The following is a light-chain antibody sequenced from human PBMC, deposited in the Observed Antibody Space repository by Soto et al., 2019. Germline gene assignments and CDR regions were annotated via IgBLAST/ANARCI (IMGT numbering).Light chain of an antibody. V-gene: IGKV3-11*01. J-gene: IGKJ5*01. Sequence: EIVLTQSPATLSSFPGDRVTLSCRASQYINTRLAWYQHRPGQAPRLLIHGASSRATDIPPRFSGSGSGTDFTLTISSLEPEDFAVYYCQQRRSWPPTITFGQGTRLEIK. CDR2: GAS. CDR3: QQRRSWPPTIT. CDR1: QYINTR.